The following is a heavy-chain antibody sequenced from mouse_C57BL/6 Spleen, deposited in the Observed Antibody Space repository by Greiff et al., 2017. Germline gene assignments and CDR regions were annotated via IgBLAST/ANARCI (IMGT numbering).Heavy chain of an antibody. CDR2: IWSGGST. Sequence: QVQLQQSGPGLVQPSQSLSITCTVSGFSFTSYGVHWVRQSPGKGLEWLGVIWSGGSTDYNAAFISRLGISTDNSKSQVFFTMNSLQADDTAIYYCARERVTTVVAPFAYWGQGTLVTVSA. CDR3: ARERVTTVVAPFAY. D-gene: IGHD1-1*01. V-gene: IGHV2-2*01. CDR1: GFSFTSYG. J-gene: IGHJ3*01.